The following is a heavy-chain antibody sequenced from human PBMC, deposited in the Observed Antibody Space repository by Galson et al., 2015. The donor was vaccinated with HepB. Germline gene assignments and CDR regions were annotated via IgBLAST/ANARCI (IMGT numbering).Heavy chain of an antibody. V-gene: IGHV3-7*01. Sequence: SLRLSCAASGFTFSIYWMSWARQAPGKGLEWVAKLNLDGSEKYYVDSVKGRSTISRDNAKNSLYLQMNNLGAEDTAVYYCARGEWLDYWGQGTLVTVSS. J-gene: IGHJ4*02. CDR1: GFTFSIYW. CDR2: LNLDGSEK. D-gene: IGHD2-8*01. CDR3: ARGEWLDY.